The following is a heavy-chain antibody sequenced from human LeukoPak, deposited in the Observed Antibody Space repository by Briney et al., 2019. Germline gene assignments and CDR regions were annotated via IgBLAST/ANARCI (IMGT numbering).Heavy chain of an antibody. V-gene: IGHV3-23*01. CDR3: AKGGYSYGYTPYDAFDI. Sequence: GGSLRLSCAASGFTFSSYAMSWVRQAPGKGLEWVSAISGSGGSTYYADSVKGRFTISRDNSKNTLYPQMNSLRAEDTAVYYCAKGGYSYGYTPYDAFDIWGQGTMVTVSS. CDR2: ISGSGGST. J-gene: IGHJ3*02. CDR1: GFTFSSYA. D-gene: IGHD5-18*01.